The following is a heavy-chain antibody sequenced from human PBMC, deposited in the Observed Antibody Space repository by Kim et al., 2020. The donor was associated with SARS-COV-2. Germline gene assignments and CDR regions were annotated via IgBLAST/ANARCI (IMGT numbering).Heavy chain of an antibody. Sequence: GGSLRLSCAASRFTFSNFAMSWVRQAPGKGLEWVSGTFGSGSGTYYADSLKGRFTISRDNSRNTLYLEMNNLRAQDTAVYYCARHIHITILSAYCYVELWGRVAPVTVS. J-gene: IGHJ2*01. V-gene: IGHV3-23*01. CDR3: ARHIHITILSAYCYVEL. CDR2: TFGSGSGT. CDR1: RFTFSNFA. D-gene: IGHD3-16*01.